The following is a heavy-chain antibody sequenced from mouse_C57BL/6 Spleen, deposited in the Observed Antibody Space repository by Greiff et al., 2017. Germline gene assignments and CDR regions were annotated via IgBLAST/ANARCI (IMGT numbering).Heavy chain of an antibody. CDR2: ISSGGDYI. J-gene: IGHJ4*01. V-gene: IGHV5-9-1*02. CDR1: GFTFSSYA. Sequence: EVKLQESGEGLVKPGGSLKLSCAASGFTFSSYAMSWVRQTPEKRLEWVAYISSGGDYIYYADTVKGRFTISRDTARNTLYLQMSSLKSEDTAMYYWTRDPEDYAMDYWGQGTSVTVSS. CDR3: TRDPEDYAMDY.